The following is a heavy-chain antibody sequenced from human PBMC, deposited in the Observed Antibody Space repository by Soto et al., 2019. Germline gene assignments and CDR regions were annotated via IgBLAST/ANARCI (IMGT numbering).Heavy chain of an antibody. CDR3: ARAVAPYLGTWSDP. CDR1: GGSISSGNSYS. D-gene: IGHD3-16*01. J-gene: IGHJ5*02. Sequence: SETLSLTCGVSGGSISSGNSYSWSWIRQPPGKGLEWIGSISHTGSTSYNPSLKGRVTMSVDKSKNQFSLKLSSVTAADMAVYYCARAVAPYLGTWSDPWGQGTLVTVSS. V-gene: IGHV4-30-2*01. CDR2: ISHTGST.